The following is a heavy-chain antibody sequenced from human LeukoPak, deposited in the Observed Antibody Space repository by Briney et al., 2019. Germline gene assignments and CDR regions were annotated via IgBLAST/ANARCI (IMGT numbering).Heavy chain of an antibody. CDR1: GFTFSSYS. CDR3: ARRESVVVVAASFDY. Sequence: PGGSLRLSCAASGFTFSSYSMNWVRQAPGKGLEWVSSISSSSSYIYYEDSVKGRFTISRDNAKNSLYLQMNSLRAEDTAVYYCARRESVVVVAASFDYWGQGTLVTVSS. V-gene: IGHV3-21*01. CDR2: ISSSSSYI. D-gene: IGHD2-15*01. J-gene: IGHJ4*02.